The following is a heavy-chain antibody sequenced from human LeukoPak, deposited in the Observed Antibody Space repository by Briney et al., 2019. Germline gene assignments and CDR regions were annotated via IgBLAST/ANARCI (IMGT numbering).Heavy chain of an antibody. J-gene: IGHJ4*02. CDR3: ARHTGQWLPFDD. D-gene: IGHD5-12*01. V-gene: IGHV4-34*01. Sequence: SETLSLTCAVYGGSFSGDFWSWIRQSPGKGLAGIGEINHGGSTTYNPSLQSRVTMSADTSTNQISLKMTSVTAADTAIYYCARHTGQWLPFDDWGQGTQVTISS. CDR1: GGSFSGDF. CDR2: INHGGST.